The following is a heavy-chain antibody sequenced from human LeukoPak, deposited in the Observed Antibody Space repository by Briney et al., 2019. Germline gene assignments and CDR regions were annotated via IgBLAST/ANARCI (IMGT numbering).Heavy chain of an antibody. CDR2: IYYSGST. CDR1: GGSISSYY. CDR3: ARTARYFDY. V-gene: IGHV4-59*01. J-gene: IGHJ4*02. Sequence: SVTLSLTCTVSGGSISSYYWSWIRQPPGKGLEWIGYIYYSGSTNYNPSLKSRVTISVDTSKNQFSLKLSSVTAADTAVYYCARTARYFDYWGQGTLVTVSS.